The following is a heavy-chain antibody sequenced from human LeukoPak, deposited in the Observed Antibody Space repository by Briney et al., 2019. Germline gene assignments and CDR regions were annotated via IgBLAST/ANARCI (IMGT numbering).Heavy chain of an antibody. CDR2: ISSSGSFI. V-gene: IGHV3-21*01. CDR1: GFTFSAYS. CDR3: ARAKYCSGAACFSYYYYGMDV. J-gene: IGHJ6*02. D-gene: IGHD2-15*01. Sequence: GGSLILSCAASGFTFSAYSMNWVRQVPGKGLEWVSSISSSGSFIYYADSLRGRFTISRDNAKNSLYLQMDSLTVEDTAVYYCARAKYCSGAACFSYYYYGMDVWGQGTTVTVSS.